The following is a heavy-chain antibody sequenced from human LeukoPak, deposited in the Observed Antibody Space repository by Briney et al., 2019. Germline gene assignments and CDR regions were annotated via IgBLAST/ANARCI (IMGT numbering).Heavy chain of an antibody. Sequence: SETLSLTCTVSGYSISSGYYWGWIRQPPGKGLEWIGSIYHSGSTYYNPSLKSRVTISVDTSKNQFSLKLSSVTAADTAVYYCAKVGGRAIVVVTARDYWGQGTLVTVSS. V-gene: IGHV4-38-2*02. CDR2: IYHSGST. J-gene: IGHJ4*02. D-gene: IGHD2-21*02. CDR3: AKVGGRAIVVVTARDY. CDR1: GYSISSGYY.